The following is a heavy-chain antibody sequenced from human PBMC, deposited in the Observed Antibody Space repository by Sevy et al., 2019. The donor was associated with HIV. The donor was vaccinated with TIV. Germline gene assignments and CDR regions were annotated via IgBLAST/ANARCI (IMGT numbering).Heavy chain of an antibody. D-gene: IGHD2-8*01. CDR1: GLTFSKYS. CDR2: LSFGCGEI. J-gene: IGHJ4*02. CDR3: AREGCTKPHDY. V-gene: IGHV3-23*01. Sequence: GGSLRLSCAASGLTFSKYSMSWVRQPPGKGLEWVSTLSFGCGEINYADSVKGRFTISRDNSKSSVYLQMNNLRPEDTAVYYCAREGCTKPHDYWGQGTLVTVFS.